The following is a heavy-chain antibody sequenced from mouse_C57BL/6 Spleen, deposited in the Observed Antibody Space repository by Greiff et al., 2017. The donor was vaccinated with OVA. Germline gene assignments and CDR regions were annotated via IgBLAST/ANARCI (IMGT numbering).Heavy chain of an antibody. D-gene: IGHD1-1*01. V-gene: IGHV1-53*01. J-gene: IGHJ3*01. CDR2: INPSNGGT. Sequence: QVQLKQPGTELVKPGASVKLSCKASGYTFTSYWMHWVKQRPGQGLEWIGNINPSNGGTNYNEKFKSKATLTVDTSSSTAYMQLSSLTSEDSVVYYCARGGYYGSSPWFAYWGQGTLVTVSA. CDR3: ARGGYYGSSPWFAY. CDR1: GYTFTSYW.